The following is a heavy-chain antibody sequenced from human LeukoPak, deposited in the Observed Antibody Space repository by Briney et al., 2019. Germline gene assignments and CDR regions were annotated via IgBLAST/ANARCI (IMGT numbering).Heavy chain of an antibody. V-gene: IGHV1-24*01. Sequence: ASVKVSCKASGYTFTSHGISWVRQAPGQGLEWMGGFDPEDAETIYAQKFQGRVTMTEDTSTDTAYMELTSLRSEDTAVYYCAIEGGSTSFDYWGQGTLVTVSS. CDR3: AIEGGSTSFDY. J-gene: IGHJ4*02. D-gene: IGHD3-16*01. CDR1: GYTFTSHG. CDR2: FDPEDAET.